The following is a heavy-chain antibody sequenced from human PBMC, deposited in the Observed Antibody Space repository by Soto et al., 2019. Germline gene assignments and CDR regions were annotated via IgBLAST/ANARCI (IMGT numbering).Heavy chain of an antibody. CDR2: ISWNSGSI. Sequence: GGSLRLSCAASGFTFDDYAMHWVRQAPGKGLEWVSGISWNSGSIGYADSVKGRFTISRDNAKNSLYLQMNSLRAEDTALYYCAKGLRGRWFDPWGQGTLVTVSS. CDR1: GFTFDDYA. J-gene: IGHJ5*02. V-gene: IGHV3-9*01. CDR3: AKGLRGRWFDP.